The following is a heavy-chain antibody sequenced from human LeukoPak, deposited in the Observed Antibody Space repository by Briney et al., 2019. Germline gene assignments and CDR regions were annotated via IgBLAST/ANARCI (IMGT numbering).Heavy chain of an antibody. CDR2: VYYIGNT. CDR1: GDSISNYF. D-gene: IGHD3-3*01. J-gene: IGHJ4*02. Sequence: PSETLSLTCTVSGDSISNYFWSWIRQSPGKGLEWIGYVYYIGNTNYNPSLKSRVTISVDTSKNHFSLDLSSVTAADTAVYYCARGAIFGVVIHHYYFDYWGQGTLVTVSS. CDR3: ARGAIFGVVIHHYYFDY. V-gene: IGHV4-59*01.